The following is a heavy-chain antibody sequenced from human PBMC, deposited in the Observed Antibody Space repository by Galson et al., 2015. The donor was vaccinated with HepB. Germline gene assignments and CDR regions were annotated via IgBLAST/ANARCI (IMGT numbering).Heavy chain of an antibody. V-gene: IGHV1-2*06. D-gene: IGHD1-26*01. CDR3: TGAPGGSFNFDY. J-gene: IGHJ4*02. CDR2: INPNVGAI. Sequence: SVKVSCKASGYNFANYFIHWVRQAPGQGLEWLGRINPNVGAINYALKFKGRVTMTRDTSITTTYMELSSLTSGDTAVYYCTGAPGGSFNFDYWVQGTQVTVSP. CDR1: GYNFANYF.